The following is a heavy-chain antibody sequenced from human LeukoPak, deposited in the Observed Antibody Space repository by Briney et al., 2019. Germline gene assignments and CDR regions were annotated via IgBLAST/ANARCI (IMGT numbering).Heavy chain of an antibody. CDR2: IYPGDSDT. V-gene: IGHV5-51*01. J-gene: IGHJ4*02. CDR3: ARFPADYYGSGNQEYYFDY. D-gene: IGHD3-10*01. CDR1: GYSFTSYW. Sequence: GESLKISCKGSGYSFTSYWIGWVRQMPGKGLEWMGIIYPGDSDTRYSPSFQGQVTISADKSISTAYLQWSSLKASDTAMYYCARFPADYYGSGNQEYYFDYWGQGTLVTVSS.